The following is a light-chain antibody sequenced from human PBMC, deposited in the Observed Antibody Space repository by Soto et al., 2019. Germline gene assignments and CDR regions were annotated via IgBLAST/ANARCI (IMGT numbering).Light chain of an antibody. CDR2: GAS. CDR1: QSISYN. V-gene: IGKV3-15*01. J-gene: IGKJ1*01. CDR3: QQYNSYSWT. Sequence: EIVMTQSPATLSVSPGERATLSCRASQSISYNLAWYQQKPGQAPRLLIYGASTRATGIPARFSGSGSGTEFTLTISSLQPDDFATYYCQQYNSYSWTFGQGTKVEIK.